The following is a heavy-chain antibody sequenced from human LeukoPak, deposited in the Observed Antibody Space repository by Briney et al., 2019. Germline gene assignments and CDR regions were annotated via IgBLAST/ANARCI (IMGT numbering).Heavy chain of an antibody. CDR2: INWNGGST. CDR3: ARAVVGATTGISYYYYYMDV. CDR1: GFTFDDYG. D-gene: IGHD1-26*01. Sequence: GGSLRLSCAASGFTFDDYGMSWVRQAPGKGLEWVSGINWNGGSTGYADSVKGRFTISRDNAKNSLYLQMNSLRAEDTALYYCARAVVGATTGISYYYYYMDVWGKGTTVTVSS. J-gene: IGHJ6*03. V-gene: IGHV3-20*04.